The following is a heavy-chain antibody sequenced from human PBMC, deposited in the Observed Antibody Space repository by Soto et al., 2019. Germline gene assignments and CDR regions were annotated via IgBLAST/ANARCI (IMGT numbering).Heavy chain of an antibody. D-gene: IGHD3-10*01. CDR3: AKDFGSLWFGESHYYYYYGMDV. V-gene: IGHV3-23*01. CDR1: GFTFSSYA. J-gene: IGHJ6*02. Sequence: PGGSLRLSCAASGFTFSSYAMSWVRQAPGKGLEWVSAISGSGGSTYYADSVKGRFTISRDNSKNTLYLQMNSLRAEDTAVYYCAKDFGSLWFGESHYYYYYGMDVWGQGTTVTVSS. CDR2: ISGSGGST.